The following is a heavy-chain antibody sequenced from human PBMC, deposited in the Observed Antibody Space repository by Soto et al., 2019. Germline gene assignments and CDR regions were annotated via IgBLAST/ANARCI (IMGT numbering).Heavy chain of an antibody. D-gene: IGHD3-16*01. V-gene: IGHV3-30*18. CDR3: AKVWLEGEVYNYYYYYGMDV. Sequence: PGGSLRLSCAASGFTFSSYDFNWVRQAPGKGLEWVAVISYDGSNKYYADSVKGRFTISRDNSKNTLYLQMNSLRAEDTAVYYCAKVWLEGEVYNYYYYYGMDVWGQGTTVTV. CDR1: GFTFSSYD. CDR2: ISYDGSNK. J-gene: IGHJ6*02.